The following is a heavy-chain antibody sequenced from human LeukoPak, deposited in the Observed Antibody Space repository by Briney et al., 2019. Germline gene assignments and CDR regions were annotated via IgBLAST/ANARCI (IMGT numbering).Heavy chain of an antibody. J-gene: IGHJ4*02. D-gene: IGHD3-22*01. V-gene: IGHV3-21*01. CDR2: ISITSIYI. Sequence: GGSLRLSCAASGFTFSSYSMNWVRQAPGKGLEWVSSISITSIYIYYADSLKGRFTISRDNAKNSLILQMNSLRAEDTAVYYCARDGYDSSGYYFNYWGQGTLVTVSS. CDR3: ARDGYDSSGYYFNY. CDR1: GFTFSSYS.